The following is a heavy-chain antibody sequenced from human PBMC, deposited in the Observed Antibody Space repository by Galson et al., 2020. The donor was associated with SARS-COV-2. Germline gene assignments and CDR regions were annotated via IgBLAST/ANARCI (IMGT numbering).Heavy chain of an antibody. CDR3: ARPINYDILTGWVDY. V-gene: IGHV5-51*01. CDR1: GYSFTSYW. J-gene: IGHJ4*02. D-gene: IGHD3-9*01. CDR2: IYPGDSDT. Sequence: GGSLRLSCKGSGYSFTSYWIGWVRQMPGKGLEWMGIIYPGDSDTRYSPSFQGQVTISADKSISTAYLQWSSLKASDTAMYYCARPINYDILTGWVDYWGQGTLVTVSS.